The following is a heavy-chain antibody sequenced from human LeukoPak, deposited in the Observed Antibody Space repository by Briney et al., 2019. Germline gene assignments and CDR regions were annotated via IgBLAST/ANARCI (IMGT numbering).Heavy chain of an antibody. D-gene: IGHD6-19*01. CDR3: ARAPGLSSGWKINYYYYGMDV. CDR2: IYYSGST. J-gene: IGHJ6*02. CDR1: GGSISSSSYY. V-gene: IGHV4-39*07. Sequence: PSETLSLTCTVSGGSISSSSYYWGWIRQPPGKGLEWIGSIYYSGSTYYNPSLKSRVTISVDTSKNQFSLKLSSVTAADTAVYYCARAPGLSSGWKINYYYYGMDVWGQGTTVTVSS.